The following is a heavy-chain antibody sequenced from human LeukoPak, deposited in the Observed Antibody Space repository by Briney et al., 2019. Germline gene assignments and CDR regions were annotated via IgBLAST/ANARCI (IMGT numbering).Heavy chain of an antibody. CDR3: AGVVCTCGLNAFDM. Sequence: ASVKVSCKASGYTFTGYYMHWVRQAPGQGLEWMGRINANSGGTNYAQKFQGRVSMTRDTSISTAYMEMSRVRSDVAVLYDCAGVVCTCGLNAFDMWGGGTMVGVSS. J-gene: IGHJ3*02. CDR1: GYTFTGYY. V-gene: IGHV1-2*05. CDR2: INANSGGT. D-gene: IGHD2-8*01.